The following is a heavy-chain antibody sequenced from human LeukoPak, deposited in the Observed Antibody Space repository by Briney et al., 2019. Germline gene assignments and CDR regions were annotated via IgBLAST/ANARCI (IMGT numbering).Heavy chain of an antibody. CDR1: GGSISSGGYY. D-gene: IGHD1-26*01. J-gene: IGHJ4*02. CDR3: ARVSRSQWYFDY. V-gene: IGHV4-31*03. CDR2: IYYSGST. Sequence: PSQTLSLTCTVSGGSISSGGYYWSWNRQHPGKGLEWIGYIYYSGSTYYNPSLKSRVTISVDTSKNQFSLKLSSVTAADTAVYYCARVSRSQWYFDYWGQGTLVTVSS.